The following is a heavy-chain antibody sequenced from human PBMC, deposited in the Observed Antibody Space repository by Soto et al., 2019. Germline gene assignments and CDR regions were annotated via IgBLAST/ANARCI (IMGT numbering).Heavy chain of an antibody. CDR2: INPSGGNT. J-gene: IGHJ4*02. CDR3: ARVYCSGGGCYGIDY. V-gene: IGHV1-46*01. Sequence: ASVKVSCKASGYTFTSYYMHWVRQAPGQGLGWMGIINPSGGNTNYAQKFQGRVTMTRDTSTSTVYMELSSLRSEDTAVYYCARVYCSGGGCYGIDYWGQGTLVTVSS. CDR1: GYTFTSYY. D-gene: IGHD2-15*01.